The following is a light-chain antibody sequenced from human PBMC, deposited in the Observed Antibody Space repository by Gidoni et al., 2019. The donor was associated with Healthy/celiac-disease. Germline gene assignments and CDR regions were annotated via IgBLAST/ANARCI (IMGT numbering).Light chain of an antibody. V-gene: IGKV3-15*01. CDR2: GAS. CDR1: QSDSSN. J-gene: IGKJ2*01. CDR3: QQYNNWPPYT. Sequence: EIVMTQSPATLSVSPGERAPLPCRASQSDSSNLACYPQKPGQAPRLLIYGASTRVTGIPARFIGSGSGTDFTLTISSLQSEDFAVYYCQQYNNWPPYTFXXXTKLEIK.